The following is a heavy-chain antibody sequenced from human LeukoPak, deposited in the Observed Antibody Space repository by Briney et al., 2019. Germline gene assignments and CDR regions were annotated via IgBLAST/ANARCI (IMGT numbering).Heavy chain of an antibody. CDR3: ARSLYDSSGYYRAEIDY. D-gene: IGHD3-22*01. CDR2: IYYSGST. V-gene: IGHV4-59*08. Sequence: SETLSLTCTVSGCSISGYYWSWIRQPPGKGLEWIAYIYYSGSTNYNPSLKSRVTISVDTSKNQFSLKLSSVTAADTAVYYCARSLYDSSGYYRAEIDYWGQGTLVTVSS. J-gene: IGHJ4*02. CDR1: GCSISGYY.